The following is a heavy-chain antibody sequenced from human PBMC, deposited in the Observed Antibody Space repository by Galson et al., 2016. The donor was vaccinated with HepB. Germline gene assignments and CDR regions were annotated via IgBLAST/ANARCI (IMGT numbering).Heavy chain of an antibody. CDR3: ARLEGFGDPFDY. V-gene: IGHV1-18*01. J-gene: IGHJ4*02. CDR1: GYTFNTYA. CDR2: LSVYTGHT. D-gene: IGHD3-10*01. Sequence: SVKVSCKASGYTFNTYAISWVRQAPGQGLEWMGWLSVYTGHTSSAQKFQGRVTMTTDTSTNTAFLGLSSLISDDTAVYYCARLEGFGDPFDYWGQGTLVTVSS.